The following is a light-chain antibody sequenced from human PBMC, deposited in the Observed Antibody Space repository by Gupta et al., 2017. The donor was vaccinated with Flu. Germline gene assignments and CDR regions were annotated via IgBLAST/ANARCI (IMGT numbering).Light chain of an antibody. J-gene: IGLJ3*02. CDR2: EVS. Sequence: SSDLGGYNYVSWYQQQPRKAPKLMIYEVSKRPSGVPDRFSGSKSGNTASLTVFGLEAEDEADYYCSSYAGTNDFILFGGGTQLTVL. CDR3: SSYAGTNDFIL. V-gene: IGLV2-8*01. CDR1: SSDLGGYNY.